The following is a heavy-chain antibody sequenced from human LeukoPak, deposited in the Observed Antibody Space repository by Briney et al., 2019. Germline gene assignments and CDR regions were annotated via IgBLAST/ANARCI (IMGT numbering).Heavy chain of an antibody. V-gene: IGHV2-5*02. CDR1: GFSLSTSGVG. CDR3: AHRRYCSSTSCQPTHYNWFDP. D-gene: IGHD2-2*01. Sequence: SGPTLVKPTQTLTLTCTFSGFSLSTSGVGVGWIRQPPGEALEWLALIYWDDEKRYTPSLKSRLLITKDTSKNKVVLTMTNMDPVDTATSYCAHRRYCSSTSCQPTHYNWFDPWGQGTLVTVSS. CDR2: IYWDDEK. J-gene: IGHJ5*02.